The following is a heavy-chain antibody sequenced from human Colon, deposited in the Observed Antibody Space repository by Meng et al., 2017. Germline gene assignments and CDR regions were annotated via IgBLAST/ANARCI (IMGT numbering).Heavy chain of an antibody. D-gene: IGHD2-2*01. CDR2: MNPNNGNT. J-gene: IGHJ5*01. CDR1: GYTFTSSD. Sequence: QVQLVQSGAEVRKPGASVKVTCKASGYTFTSSDINWVRQATGRGLEWLGWMNPNNGNTGSAQKFQGRVSMTRDTSIGTAYMELGGLTSEDTAVYYCARTAMLDSWGQGTLVTVSS. V-gene: IGHV1-8*01. CDR3: ARTAMLDS.